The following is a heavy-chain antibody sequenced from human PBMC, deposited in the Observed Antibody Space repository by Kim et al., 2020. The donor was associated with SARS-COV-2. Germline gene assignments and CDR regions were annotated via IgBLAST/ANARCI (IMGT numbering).Heavy chain of an antibody. CDR2: ISGTTTTI. D-gene: IGHD2-15*01. J-gene: IGHJ6*02. V-gene: IGHV3-48*04. CDR1: GFTFSAYT. Sequence: GGSLRLSCAASGFTFSAYTMNWVHQAPAKGLEWVSYISGTTTTIYYADSVKGRFTVSRDNTKNSLFLQMNSLRAEDTAVYYCAREAADMSFGMDVWGQGTTVTVSS. CDR3: AREAADMSFGMDV.